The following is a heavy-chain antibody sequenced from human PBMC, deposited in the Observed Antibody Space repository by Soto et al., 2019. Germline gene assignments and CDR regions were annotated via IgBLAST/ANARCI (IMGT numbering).Heavy chain of an antibody. D-gene: IGHD3-3*01. CDR1: GFTFNNAW. CDR2: IKSKTDGGTT. V-gene: IGHV3-15*05. CDR3: TTTTYDYWTGTYYFDY. J-gene: IGHJ4*01. Sequence: GGSLRRSCAASGFTFNNAWMSWVRQTPGKGLEWVGRIKSKTDGGTTDYAAPVKGRFTISRDDSVNTLFLQMISVKTEDTAIYYCTTTTYDYWTGTYYFDYWGLGTLVTVSS.